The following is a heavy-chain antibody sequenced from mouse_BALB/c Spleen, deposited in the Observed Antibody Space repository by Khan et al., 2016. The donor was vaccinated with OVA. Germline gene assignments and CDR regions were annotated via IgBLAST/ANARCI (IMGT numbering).Heavy chain of an antibody. D-gene: IGHD2-3*01. CDR1: GFNIKDTY. CDR2: IAPANGDT. J-gene: IGHJ1*01. CDR3: AHPSYDPRFFEV. V-gene: IGHV14-3*02. Sequence: EVQLQESGAELVKPGASVRLSCTASGFNIKDTYIHWVKQRPEQGLEWIGRIAPANGDTKYDPKFQDKATITSDTSSNTSYLQLRSLTSEDTAVSYCAHPSYDPRFFEVWGAGTTVTVSS.